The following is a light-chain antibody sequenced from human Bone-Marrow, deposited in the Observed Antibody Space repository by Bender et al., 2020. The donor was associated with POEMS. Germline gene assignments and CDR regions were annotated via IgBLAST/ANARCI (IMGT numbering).Light chain of an antibody. Sequence: QSALTQPASVSGSPGQSITISCTGSSNDIGTYDYVSWYQQHPGKAPKLMIYEVSKRPSGVSNRFSGSKSGNTASLTISGLQAEDEADYYCCSYAGSRTLIFGGGTKLTVL. CDR1: SNDIGTYDY. CDR3: CSYAGSRTLI. V-gene: IGLV2-23*02. J-gene: IGLJ2*01. CDR2: EVS.